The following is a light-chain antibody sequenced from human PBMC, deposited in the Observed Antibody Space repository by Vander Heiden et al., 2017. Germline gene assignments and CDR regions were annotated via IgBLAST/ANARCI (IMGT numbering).Light chain of an antibody. Sequence: LPIYQDNKRPSGIPERFSGSNSGTTATLTISGTQAMDEDDYYCQAWDSDTDRFGGGTKLTVL. CDR3: QAWDSDTDR. CDR2: QDN. J-gene: IGLJ2*01. V-gene: IGLV3-1*01.